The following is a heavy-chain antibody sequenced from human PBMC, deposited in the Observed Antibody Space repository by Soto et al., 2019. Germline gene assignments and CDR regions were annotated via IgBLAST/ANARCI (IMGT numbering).Heavy chain of an antibody. CDR1: GFTFSSYG. Sequence: QVQLVESGGGVVQPGRSLRLSCAASGFTFSSYGMHWVRQAPGKGLEWVAVIWYDGSNKYYADSVKGRFTISRDNSKNTLYLQMNSLRAKDTAVYYCARRGWYYDSTDAFDIWGQGTMVTVSS. J-gene: IGHJ3*02. CDR3: ARRGWYYDSTDAFDI. CDR2: IWYDGSNK. D-gene: IGHD3-22*01. V-gene: IGHV3-33*01.